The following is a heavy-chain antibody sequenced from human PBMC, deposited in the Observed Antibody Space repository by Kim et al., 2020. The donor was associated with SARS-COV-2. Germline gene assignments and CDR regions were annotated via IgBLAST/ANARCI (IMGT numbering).Heavy chain of an antibody. J-gene: IGHJ5*02. CDR3: ASCGGGSCYRYNWFDP. V-gene: IGHV3-20*01. D-gene: IGHD2-15*01. Sequence: GGSLRLSCAASGFTFDDYGMSWVRQAPGKGLEWVSGINWNGGSTGYADSVKGRFTISRDNAKNSLYLQMNSLRAEDTALYHCASCGGGSCYRYNWFDPWGQGTLVTVSS. CDR1: GFTFDDYG. CDR2: INWNGGST.